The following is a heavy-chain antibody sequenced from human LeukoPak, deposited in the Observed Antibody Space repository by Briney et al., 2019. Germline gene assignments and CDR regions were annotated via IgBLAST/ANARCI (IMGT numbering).Heavy chain of an antibody. CDR3: ASVVGGYYYMDV. CDR2: IYYSGST. V-gene: IGHV4-39*07. CDR1: GGSISSSSYY. J-gene: IGHJ6*03. D-gene: IGHD2-15*01. Sequence: SETLSLTCTVSGGSISSSSYYWGWIRQPPGKGLEWIGSIYYSGSTYYNPSLKSRVTISVGTSRDQFSLKLSSVTAADTAVYYCASVVGGYYYMDVWGKGTTVTISS.